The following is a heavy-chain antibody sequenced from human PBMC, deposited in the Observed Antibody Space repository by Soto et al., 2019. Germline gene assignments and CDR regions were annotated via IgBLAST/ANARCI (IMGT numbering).Heavy chain of an antibody. CDR1: GFTFSGYE. V-gene: IGHV3-48*03. J-gene: IGHJ6*02. CDR3: AREVVVFGVIIPTPMDV. Sequence: GGSLRLSCAASGFTFSGYEMNWVRQAPGKGLEWVSYISGSGSTIYYADSVKGRFTISRGNAKDSLYLQMNSLRAEDTAVYYCAREVVVFGVIIPTPMDVWGQGTTVTV. CDR2: ISGSGSTI. D-gene: IGHD3-22*01.